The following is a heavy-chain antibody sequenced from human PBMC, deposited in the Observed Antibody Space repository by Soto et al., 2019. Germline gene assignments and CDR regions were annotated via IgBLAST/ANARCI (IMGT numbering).Heavy chain of an antibody. Sequence: CLRLSCAASGFTFDDYAMHWVRQAPGKGLEWVSGISWNSGSIGYADSVKGRFTISRDNAKNSLYLQMNSLRAEDTALYYCAKDLGWGDYYGMDVWGQGTTVTVSS. V-gene: IGHV3-9*01. CDR2: ISWNSGSI. CDR1: GFTFDDYA. D-gene: IGHD6-19*01. J-gene: IGHJ6*02. CDR3: AKDLGWGDYYGMDV.